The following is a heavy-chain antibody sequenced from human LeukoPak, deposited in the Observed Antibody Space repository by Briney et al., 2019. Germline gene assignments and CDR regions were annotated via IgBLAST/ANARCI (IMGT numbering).Heavy chain of an antibody. J-gene: IGHJ3*02. V-gene: IGHV4-59*13. CDR3: VRGYYDSSGSSNTFDI. D-gene: IGHD3-22*01. CDR1: GASISSSY. CDR2: IHYSGNT. Sequence: SETLSLTCTVSGASISSSYWSWIRQPPGKGLEWIGYIHYSGNTNYTPTLKSRLTMSVDTSKNQFSLKLNSVTAADTAMYYCVRGYYDSSGSSNTFDIWGQGTMVTVSS.